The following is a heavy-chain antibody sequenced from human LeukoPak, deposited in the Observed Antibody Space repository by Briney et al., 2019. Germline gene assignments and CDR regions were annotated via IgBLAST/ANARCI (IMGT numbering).Heavy chain of an antibody. J-gene: IGHJ6*02. Sequence: PGRSLRPSCAASGFTVSSYGMHWVCQAPGKGLEWVAVIWYDGSNKYYADSVKGRFTISRDNSKNTVYLQMNSLRADDTAVYYCARSSFGSHRQDGMDVWGQGTTVTVS. V-gene: IGHV3-33*01. CDR2: IWYDGSNK. CDR3: ARSSFGSHRQDGMDV. D-gene: IGHD1-26*01. CDR1: GFTVSSYG.